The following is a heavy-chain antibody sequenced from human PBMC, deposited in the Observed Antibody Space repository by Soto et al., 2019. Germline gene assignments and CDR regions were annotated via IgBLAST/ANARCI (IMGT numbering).Heavy chain of an antibody. CDR1: GGTFSSYA. CDR3: ARESGDSSGYFSRPYDY. CDR2: IIPIFGTA. D-gene: IGHD3-22*01. V-gene: IGHV1-69*13. J-gene: IGHJ4*02. Sequence: APVKVDCKASGGTFSSYAIRWVRQAPGQGLEWMGGIIPIFGTANYAQKFQGRVTITADESTSTAYMELSSLRSEDTAVYYCARESGDSSGYFSRPYDYWGQGTLVTVPS.